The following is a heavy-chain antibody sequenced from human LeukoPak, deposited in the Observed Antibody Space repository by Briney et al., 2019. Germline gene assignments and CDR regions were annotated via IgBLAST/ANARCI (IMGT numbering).Heavy chain of an antibody. D-gene: IGHD6-25*01. V-gene: IGHV4-34*01. CDR2: ISHRGRT. J-gene: IGHJ6*03. Sequence: NSSETLSLTCAVHGESFSAFSWNWLRQPPGRGLEWIGEISHRGRTTYNPSLNSRVIISVDASKNQFSLNLTSVTAADTAVYYCARGAVVKFPYMDVWGQGATVTVSS. CDR1: GESFSAFS. CDR3: ARGAVVKFPYMDV.